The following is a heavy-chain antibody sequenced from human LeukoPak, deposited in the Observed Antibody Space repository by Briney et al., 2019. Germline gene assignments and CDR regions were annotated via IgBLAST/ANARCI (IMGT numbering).Heavy chain of an antibody. Sequence: GGSLRLSCAASGFTVSSNYMSWVRQAPGKGLEWVSVIYSGGSTYYADSVKGRFTISRDNSKNTLYLQMNSLRAEDTAVYYCATPGDYYDSSGYWRVDYWGQGTLVTVSS. D-gene: IGHD3-22*01. CDR3: ATPGDYYDSSGYWRVDY. CDR1: GFTVSSNY. J-gene: IGHJ4*02. CDR2: IYSGGST. V-gene: IGHV3-53*01.